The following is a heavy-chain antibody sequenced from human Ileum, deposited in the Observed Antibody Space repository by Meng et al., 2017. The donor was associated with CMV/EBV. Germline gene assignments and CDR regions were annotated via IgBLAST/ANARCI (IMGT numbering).Heavy chain of an antibody. CDR1: GYSFTSYG. Sequence: ASVKVSCKASGYSFTSYGMSWVRQAPGQGLEWMGWISVHNGNTNYAQKFQGRVSMTADTSTNTAYMELRSLRPDDTAVYYCARDKVAGGYCSTTTCPQIFTYWGQGTLVTVSS. CDR3: ARDKVAGGYCSTTTCPQIFTY. V-gene: IGHV1-18*01. CDR2: ISVHNGNT. J-gene: IGHJ4*02. D-gene: IGHD2-2*01.